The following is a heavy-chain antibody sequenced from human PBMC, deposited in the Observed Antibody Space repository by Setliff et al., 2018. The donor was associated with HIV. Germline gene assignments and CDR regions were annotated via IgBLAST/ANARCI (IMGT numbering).Heavy chain of an antibody. CDR1: GFTFSSYE. Sequence: PGGSLRLSCAASGFTFSSYEMNWVRQAPGKGLEWVSDISSSGSTIYYADSVKGRFTISRDNAKNSLYLQMNSLRAEDTAVYYCAKLQEGHVYSHYDYWGQGTLVTVSS. J-gene: IGHJ4*02. V-gene: IGHV3-48*03. D-gene: IGHD2-21*01. CDR2: ISSSGSTI. CDR3: AKLQEGHVYSHYDY.